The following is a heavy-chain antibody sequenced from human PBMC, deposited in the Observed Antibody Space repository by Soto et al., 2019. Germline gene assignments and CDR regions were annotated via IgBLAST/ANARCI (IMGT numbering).Heavy chain of an antibody. Sequence: EVQLLESGGGWVQPGGSLRLSCAASGFTFSSYVMTWVRQAPGKGLEWVSSISGTVGYIYYADSVRGPFTISRDNSKNTMYLQMDNLTGENTARYYCAKGLVDCSDAVCYDWGQGTLVTVSS. CDR2: ISGTVGYI. CDR1: GFTFSSYV. J-gene: IGHJ4*02. V-gene: IGHV3-23*01. CDR3: AKGLVDCSDAVCYD. D-gene: IGHD2-15*01.